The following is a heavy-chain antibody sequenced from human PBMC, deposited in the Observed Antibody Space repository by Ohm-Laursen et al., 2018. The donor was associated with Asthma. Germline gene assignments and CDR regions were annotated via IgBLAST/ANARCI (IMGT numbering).Heavy chain of an antibody. V-gene: IGHV3-74*01. Sequence: SLRLSSAASGFTFSDYFMHWVRQGPGEGLVWISHIFPDGRRTNYADSVKGRFTISRDDAKNTLYLQMNSLRADDTAVYYCARGNLEGLQWGQGTLVTVSS. CDR1: GFTFSDYF. D-gene: IGHD5-24*01. CDR3: ARGNLEGLQ. J-gene: IGHJ4*02. CDR2: IFPDGRRT.